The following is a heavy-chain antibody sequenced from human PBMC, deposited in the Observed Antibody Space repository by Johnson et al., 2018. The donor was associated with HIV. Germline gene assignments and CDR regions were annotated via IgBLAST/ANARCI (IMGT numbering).Heavy chain of an antibody. V-gene: IGHV3-7*04. D-gene: IGHD2-21*01. Sequence: VQLVESGGGVVQPGRSLRLSCAASGFTFSTSWMSWVRQAPGKGLGWVANINQDGSENYYVDSVKRRFTISRDNAKNSLYLQMNSLRAEDTAVYYCAKGGCGGDCYSPYLFDIWGQGTMVTVSS. J-gene: IGHJ3*02. CDR3: AKGGCGGDCYSPYLFDI. CDR1: GFTFSTSW. CDR2: INQDGSEN.